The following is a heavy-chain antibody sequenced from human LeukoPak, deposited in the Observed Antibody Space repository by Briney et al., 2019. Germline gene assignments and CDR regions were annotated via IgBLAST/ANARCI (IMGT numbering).Heavy chain of an antibody. D-gene: IGHD3-10*01. CDR2: INNSGGST. J-gene: IGHJ4*02. CDR1: GFTFSSYG. Sequence: PGGSLRLSCAASGFTFSSYGMSWVRQAPGKGLEWVSSINNSGGSTHYADSVEGRFTIPRDNSKNTMYLQMKSLRVEDTAVYYCARDSSMLRGPLVIYYFDFWGQGTLVAVSS. CDR3: ARDSSMLRGPLVIYYFDF. V-gene: IGHV3-23*01.